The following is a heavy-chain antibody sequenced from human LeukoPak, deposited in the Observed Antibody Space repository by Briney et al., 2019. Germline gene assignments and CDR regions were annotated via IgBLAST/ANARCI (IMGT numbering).Heavy chain of an antibody. V-gene: IGHV4-30-4*08. CDR3: ARVGSVYCSSNSCFDY. J-gene: IGHJ4*02. CDR2: IYYSEST. Sequence: PSETLSLTCTVSGGSISSGDYYWSWLRQPPGKGLECIGYIYYSESTYYNPSLESRVTISVDTSKNQFSQKLSSVTAADTAVYYCARVGSVYCSSNSCFDYWGQGTLVTVSS. CDR1: GGSISSGDYY. D-gene: IGHD2-2*01.